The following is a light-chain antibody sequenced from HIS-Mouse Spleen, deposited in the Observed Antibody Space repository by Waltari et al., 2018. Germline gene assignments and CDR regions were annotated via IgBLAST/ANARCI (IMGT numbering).Light chain of an antibody. CDR2: DYS. CDR3: QVWDSSSDHVV. J-gene: IGLJ2*01. V-gene: IGLV3-21*03. CDR1: NIGSKS. Sequence: SYVLTQPPSVSVAPGKTARITRGGNNIGSKSVHWYQQKPGQAPVLVVYDYSDRPSGIPERFSGSNSGNTATLTISRVEAGDEADYYCQVWDSSSDHVVFGGGTKLTVL.